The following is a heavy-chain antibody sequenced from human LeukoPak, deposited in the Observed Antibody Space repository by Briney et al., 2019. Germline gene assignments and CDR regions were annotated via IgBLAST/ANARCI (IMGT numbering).Heavy chain of an antibody. V-gene: IGHV1-69*05. D-gene: IGHD3-3*01. Sequence: ASVKVSCKASGGTFSSYAISWVRQAPGQGLEWMGGIIPIFGTANYAQKLQGRVTITTDESTSTAYMELSSLRAEDTAVYYCAREHWYYDFWSGYLPNYFDYWGQGTLVTVSS. J-gene: IGHJ4*02. CDR3: AREHWYYDFWSGYLPNYFDY. CDR2: IIPIFGTA. CDR1: GGTFSSYA.